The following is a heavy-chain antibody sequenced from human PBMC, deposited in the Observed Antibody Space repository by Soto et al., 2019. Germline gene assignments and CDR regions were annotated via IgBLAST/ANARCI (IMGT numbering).Heavy chain of an antibody. CDR2: ISGSGGST. V-gene: IGHV3-23*01. CDR1: GFTFSSYA. CDR3: AKLFPYYYDSSGYSLVDY. Sequence: PGGTLRLSCAASGFTFSSYAMSWVRQAPGKGLEWVSAISGSGGSTYYADSVKGRFTISRDNSKNALYLQMNSLTAEDTAVYYRAKLFPYYYDSSGYSLVDYCGQGTLVTVSS. D-gene: IGHD3-22*01. J-gene: IGHJ4*02.